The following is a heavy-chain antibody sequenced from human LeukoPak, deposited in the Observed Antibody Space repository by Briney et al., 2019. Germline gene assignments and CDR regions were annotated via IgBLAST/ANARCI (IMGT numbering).Heavy chain of an antibody. V-gene: IGHV3-23*01. D-gene: IGHD6-19*01. CDR2: ISGSGDGT. J-gene: IGHJ2*01. CDR1: GFTFTSYA. Sequence: PGGSLRLSCAASGFTFTSYAMSWVRQAPGKGLEWVSAISGSGDGTYYTNSVKGRFTISRDNSNYTLHLQMNSLRTEDTAIYYCAKPXXSIAVAGTNWYFDLWGRGTLVTVSS. CDR3: AKPXXSIAVAGTNWYFDL.